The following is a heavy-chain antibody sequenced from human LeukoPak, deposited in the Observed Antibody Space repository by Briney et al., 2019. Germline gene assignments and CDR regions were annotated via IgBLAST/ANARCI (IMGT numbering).Heavy chain of an antibody. CDR1: GFTFSRYS. J-gene: IGHJ4*02. CDR3: ARQSSGIAATDKIDY. V-gene: IGHV3-21*01. CDR2: FTSMSRTI. Sequence: PGWSLRLSCAASGFTFSRYSITWVRQAPGKGLEWVSSFTSMSRTIYYADSVKGRLTISRDDAKESLYLQMNSLRAEDTAIYYCARQSSGIAATDKIDYWGQGALVTVSS. D-gene: IGHD6-13*01.